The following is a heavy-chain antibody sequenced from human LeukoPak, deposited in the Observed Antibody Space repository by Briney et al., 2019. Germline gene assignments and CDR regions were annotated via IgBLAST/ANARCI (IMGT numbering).Heavy chain of an antibody. Sequence: PSETLSLTCAVYGGSFSGYYWSWIRQPPGKGLEWIREINHSGSTNYNPSLKSRVTISVDTSKNQFSLKLSSVTAADTAVYYCARNRVVRVYYGSGSYYKPDYWGQGTLVTVSS. CDR1: GGSFSGYY. CDR2: INHSGST. CDR3: ARNRVVRVYYGSGSYYKPDY. J-gene: IGHJ4*02. D-gene: IGHD3-10*01. V-gene: IGHV4-34*01.